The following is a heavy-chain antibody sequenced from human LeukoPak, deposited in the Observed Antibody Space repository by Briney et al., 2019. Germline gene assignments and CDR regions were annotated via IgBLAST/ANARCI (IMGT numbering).Heavy chain of an antibody. V-gene: IGHV1-18*01. Sequence: ASVKVSCKASGYTFTSYGISWVRQAPGQGLEWMGWISAYNGNTNYAQKLQGRVTMTTDTSTSTAYMELRSLRSDDTAVYYCATVVVVAAGRGYYYYMDVWGKGTTVTVSS. CDR1: GYTFTSYG. D-gene: IGHD6-13*01. CDR3: ATVVVVAAGRGYYYYMDV. J-gene: IGHJ6*03. CDR2: ISAYNGNT.